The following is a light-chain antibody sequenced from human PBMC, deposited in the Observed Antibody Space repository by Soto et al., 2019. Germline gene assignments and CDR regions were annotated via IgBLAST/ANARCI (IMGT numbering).Light chain of an antibody. Sequence: EIVMTQSPATLSVSPGERATLSWRASQSVGTKLAWYQQTRGQAPRLLIYGASNRATGVPARFSGSVSGTEFTLTISSLQSEDFAVYYCQQYSSWLWTFGQGTKVDI. CDR3: QQYSSWLWT. CDR2: GAS. V-gene: IGKV3-15*01. CDR1: QSVGTK. J-gene: IGKJ1*01.